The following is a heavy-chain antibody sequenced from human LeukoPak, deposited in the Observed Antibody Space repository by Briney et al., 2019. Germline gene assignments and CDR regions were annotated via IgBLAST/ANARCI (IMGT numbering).Heavy chain of an antibody. CDR3: ARELCYYDSSGYCPHYFDY. V-gene: IGHV1-69*01. J-gene: IGHJ4*02. CDR2: IIPIFGTA. D-gene: IGHD3-22*01. CDR1: GGTFSSYA. Sequence: SVKVSCKASGGTFSSYAISWVRQAPGQGLEWMGGIIPIFGTANYAQKFQGRVTITADESTSTAYMELSSLRSEDTAVYYCARELCYYDSSGYCPHYFDYWGQGTLVTVSS.